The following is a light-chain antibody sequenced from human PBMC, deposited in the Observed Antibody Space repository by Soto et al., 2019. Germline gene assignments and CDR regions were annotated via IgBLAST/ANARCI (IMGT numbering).Light chain of an antibody. CDR3: QSYDSSNRGV. V-gene: IGLV6-57*04. Sequence: NFMLTQLHSVSESPGKTVTISCTRSSGSIASNYVQWYQQRPGSAPTTVIYEDNQRPSGVPDRFSGSIDSSSNSASLTISGLKTEDEADYYCQSYDSSNRGVFGGGTKLTVL. CDR2: EDN. CDR1: SGSIASNY. J-gene: IGLJ2*01.